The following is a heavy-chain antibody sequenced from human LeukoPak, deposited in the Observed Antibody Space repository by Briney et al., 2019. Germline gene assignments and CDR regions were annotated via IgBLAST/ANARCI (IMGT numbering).Heavy chain of an antibody. J-gene: IGHJ4*02. V-gene: IGHV3-21*01. CDR1: RFIFSSYN. D-gene: IGHD6-13*01. CDR3: ARETYSSSCNDY. Sequence: PGGSLRLSCAASRFIFSSYNMNWVRQAPGKGLEWVSYISDSSSYTYYADSVKGRFTISRDNAKNSLYLQMNSLRAEDTAVYYCARETYSSSCNDYWGQGTLVTVSS. CDR2: ISDSSSYT.